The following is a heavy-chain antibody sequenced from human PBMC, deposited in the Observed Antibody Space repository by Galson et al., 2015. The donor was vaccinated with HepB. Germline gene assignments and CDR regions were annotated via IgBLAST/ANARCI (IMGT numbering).Heavy chain of an antibody. CDR2: IRNNANNYAT. Sequence: SLRLCCAASGFTFSGSGIHWVRLASGIGLEWVGRIRNNANNYATAYAASVRGRFTVSRDDSKNTAYLQMNSLKTEDTAVYYCTRPGYGSSWFLDYSHGMDIWGQGTTVIVS. D-gene: IGHD6-13*01. V-gene: IGHV3-73*01. J-gene: IGHJ6*02. CDR3: TRPGYGSSWFLDYSHGMDI. CDR1: GFTFSGSG.